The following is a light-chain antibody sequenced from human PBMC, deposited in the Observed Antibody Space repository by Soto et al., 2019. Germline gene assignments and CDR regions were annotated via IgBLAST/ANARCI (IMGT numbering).Light chain of an antibody. CDR1: QSVLYSSNNKDY. V-gene: IGKV4-1*01. J-gene: IGKJ4*01. CDR3: QHYYNVPVT. Sequence: DIVMTQSPDSLAVSLGERATIKCKSSQSVLYSSNNKDYVAWYQQKPGQPPKLLIYWASTRESGVPERFSGSGSGTDFTLTISSLQAEDVAVYYCQHYYNVPVTFGGGTKVEIK. CDR2: WAS.